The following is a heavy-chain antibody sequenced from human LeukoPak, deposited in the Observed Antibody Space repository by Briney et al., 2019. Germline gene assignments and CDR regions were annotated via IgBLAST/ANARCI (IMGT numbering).Heavy chain of an antibody. CDR1: GFTFSSYA. D-gene: IGHD3-10*01. J-gene: IGHJ4*02. V-gene: IGHV3-30-3*01. CDR2: ISYDGSNK. CDR3: ARGTLWFGESDHVLVY. Sequence: GGSLRLFCAASGFTFSSYAMHWVRQAPGKGLEWVAVISYDGSNKYYADSVKGRFTISRDNSKNTLYLQMNSLRAEDTAVYYCARGTLWFGESDHVLVYWGQATMVTVSS.